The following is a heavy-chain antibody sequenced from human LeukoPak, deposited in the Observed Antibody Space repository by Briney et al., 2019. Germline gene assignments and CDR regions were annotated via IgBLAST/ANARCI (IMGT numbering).Heavy chain of an antibody. CDR3: AKDLNMVRGVIAYWFDR. V-gene: IGHV1-2*02. CDR2: INPNSGGT. J-gene: IGHJ5*02. Sequence: PGGSLRLSCAASGFTFSRSAMHWVRQAPGQGLEWMGCINPNSGGTTYAEKFQGRVTMTRDTSISAAYMELSRLTSDDTAVYYCAKDLNMVRGVIAYWFDRWGQGTLVTVSS. D-gene: IGHD3-10*01. CDR1: GFTFSRSA.